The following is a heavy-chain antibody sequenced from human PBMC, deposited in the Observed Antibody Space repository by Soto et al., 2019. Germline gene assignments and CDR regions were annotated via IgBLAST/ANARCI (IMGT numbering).Heavy chain of an antibody. CDR2: ISSSRSYI. D-gene: IGHD2-8*01. J-gene: IGHJ6*03. CDR3: ARVPEGYCTNGVCRNYYYMDV. V-gene: IGHV3-21*01. CDR1: GFTFSSYS. Sequence: EVQLVESGGGLVKPGGSLRLSCAASGFTFSSYSMNWVRQAPGKGLEWVSSISSSRSYIYYADSVKGRFTISRDNAKNSLYLQMNSLRAEDTAVYYCARVPEGYCTNGVCRNYYYMDVRGKGTTVTVSS.